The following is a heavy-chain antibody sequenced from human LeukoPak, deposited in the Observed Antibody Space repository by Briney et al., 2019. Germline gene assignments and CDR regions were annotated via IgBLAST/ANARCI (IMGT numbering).Heavy chain of an antibody. Sequence: GESLKISCKGSGYSFTSYWIGWVRQMPGKGLEWMGIIYSGDSDTRYSPSFQGQVTISADKSISTAYLQWSSLKASDTTMYYCARMGSGYYYVEGDLGDYWGQGTLVTVSS. D-gene: IGHD3-22*01. CDR1: GYSFTSYW. CDR3: ARMGSGYYYVEGDLGDY. CDR2: IYSGDSDT. V-gene: IGHV5-51*01. J-gene: IGHJ4*02.